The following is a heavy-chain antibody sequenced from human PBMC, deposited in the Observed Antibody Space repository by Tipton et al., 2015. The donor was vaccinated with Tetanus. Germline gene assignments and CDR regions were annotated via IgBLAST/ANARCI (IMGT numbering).Heavy chain of an antibody. J-gene: IGHJ2*01. CDR3: ARDRAPPSSWYFDL. V-gene: IGHV4-4*07. Sequence: TLSLTCNVSGGSLSSRYWSWIRQTAGKRLEWIGRIYISGSTDYNPSLKTRVSMSVGTSKNQFSLKLSSVTASDTAVYYCARDRAPPSSWYFDLWGRGTLVTVSS. CDR1: GGSLSSRY. CDR2: IYISGST. D-gene: IGHD3-10*01.